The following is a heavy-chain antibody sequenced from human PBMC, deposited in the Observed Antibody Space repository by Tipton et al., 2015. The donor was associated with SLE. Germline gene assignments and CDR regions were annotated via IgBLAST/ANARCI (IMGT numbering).Heavy chain of an antibody. V-gene: IGHV4-59*11. Sequence: GLVKPSETLSLTCTVSGGSISSHYWSWIRQPPGKGLEWIGYIYYSGSTNYNPSLKSRVTISVDTSKNQFSLKLSSVTAADTAVYYCARDGKAFDIWGQGTMVTVSS. CDR2: IYYSGST. J-gene: IGHJ3*02. D-gene: IGHD1-26*01. CDR1: GGSISSHY. CDR3: ARDGKAFDI.